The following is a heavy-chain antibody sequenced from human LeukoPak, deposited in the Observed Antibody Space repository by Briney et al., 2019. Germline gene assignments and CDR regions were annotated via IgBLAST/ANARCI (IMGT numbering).Heavy chain of an antibody. D-gene: IGHD3-22*01. Sequence: SETLSLTCTVAGGSISSYYWSWIRQPPGKGLERIGNIYYSGSTNYNPSLKSRVTISVDTSKNQFSLKLSSVTAADTAVYYCARAQKKYYYDSSGYHSRDYFDYWGQGTLVTVSS. CDR2: IYYSGST. CDR1: GGSISSYY. J-gene: IGHJ4*02. V-gene: IGHV4-59*12. CDR3: ARAQKKYYYDSSGYHSRDYFDY.